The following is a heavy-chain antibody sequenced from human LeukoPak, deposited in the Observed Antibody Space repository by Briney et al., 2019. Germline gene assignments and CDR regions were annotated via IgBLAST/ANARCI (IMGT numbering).Heavy chain of an antibody. J-gene: IGHJ4*02. CDR2: IYYSGST. V-gene: IGHV4-59*01. Sequence: SETLSLTCTVSGGSISSYYWSWIRQPPGKGLEWIGYIYYSGSTNYNPSLKSRVTISVDTSKNQFSLKLSSVTAADTAVYYCTGCSYYYDSSGYYWGQGTLVTVSS. D-gene: IGHD3-22*01. CDR1: GGSISSYY. CDR3: TGCSYYYDSSGYY.